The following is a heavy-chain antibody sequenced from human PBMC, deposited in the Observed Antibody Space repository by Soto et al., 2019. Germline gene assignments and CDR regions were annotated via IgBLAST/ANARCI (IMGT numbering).Heavy chain of an antibody. J-gene: IGHJ6*02. D-gene: IGHD6-6*01. V-gene: IGHV4-30-2*01. CDR1: GGSITTPGYS. CDR3: ARAVGSSSSGRSYYYGMDV. Sequence: SETLSLTCTVSGGSITTPGYSWSWIRQPPGKAPEWIGYVYHNGNAYPKPSLKSRVTISLDGAKNQFSLKMTSVTAADTAVYYCARAVGSSSSGRSYYYGMDVWGQGTTVTVSS. CDR2: VYHNGNA.